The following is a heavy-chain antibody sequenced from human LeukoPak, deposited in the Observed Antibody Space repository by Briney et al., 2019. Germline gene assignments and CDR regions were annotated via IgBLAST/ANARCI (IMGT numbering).Heavy chain of an antibody. CDR2: IYYSGST. D-gene: IGHD3-10*01. Sequence: SQTLSLTCTVSGGSISSGDYYWSWIRQPPGKGLEWIGYIYYSGSTYYNPSLKSRVTISVDTSKNRFSLKLSSVTAADTAVYYCARDLVRGQKWFDPWGQGTLVTVSS. V-gene: IGHV4-30-4*01. CDR3: ARDLVRGQKWFDP. J-gene: IGHJ5*02. CDR1: GGSISSGDYY.